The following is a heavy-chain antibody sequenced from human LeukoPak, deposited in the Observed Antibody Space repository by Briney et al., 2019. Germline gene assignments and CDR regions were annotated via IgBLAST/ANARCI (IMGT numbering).Heavy chain of an antibody. CDR1: GFTFSSYA. CDR2: ISGSGGST. V-gene: IGHV3-23*01. D-gene: IGHD6-19*01. J-gene: IGHJ5*02. Sequence: GASLRLSCAASGFTFSSYAMSWVRQAPGKGLEWVSAISGSGGSTYYADSVKGRFTISRDNSKNTLYLQMNSLRAEDTAVYYCAKDPSSGWYFWFDPWGQGTLVTVSS. CDR3: AKDPSSGWYFWFDP.